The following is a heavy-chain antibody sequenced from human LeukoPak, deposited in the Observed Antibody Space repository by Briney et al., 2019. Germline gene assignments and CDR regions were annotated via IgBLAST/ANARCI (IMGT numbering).Heavy chain of an antibody. J-gene: IGHJ4*02. D-gene: IGHD6-19*01. V-gene: IGHV4-59*01. CDR3: ARGRWLAPIDH. CDR1: GGFMSSYY. Sequence: PPETLSLTCTDSGGFMSSYYWSWIRQAPGKGMEWIGYIYYRAGTSYNPSLKSRVTISEDTSKNQVSLRLNSVTAADTAVYYCARGRWLAPIDHWGQGTLVTVSS. CDR2: IYYRAGT.